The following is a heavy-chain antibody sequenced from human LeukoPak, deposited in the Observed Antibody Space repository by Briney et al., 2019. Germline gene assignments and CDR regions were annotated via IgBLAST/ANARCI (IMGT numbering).Heavy chain of an antibody. J-gene: IGHJ3*02. CDR1: GGSISSSSYY. CDR3: ARHEAYCGGDCYPDAFDI. V-gene: IGHV4-39*01. CDR2: ISFSGST. Sequence: SEAPSLTCTFSGGSISSSSYYWGWVRQAPRKGLEWVWRISFSGSTYYNPSLKSRVTISVDTSKNQFSLKLSSVTAADTAVYYCARHEAYCGGDCYPDAFDIWGQGTMVTVSS. D-gene: IGHD2-21*02.